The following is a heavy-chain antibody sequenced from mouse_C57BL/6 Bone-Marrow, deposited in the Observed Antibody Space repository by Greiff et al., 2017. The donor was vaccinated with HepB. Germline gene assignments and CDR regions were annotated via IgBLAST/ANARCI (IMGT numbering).Heavy chain of an antibody. V-gene: IGHV2-3*01. J-gene: IGHJ4*01. Sequence: VQVVESGPGLVAPSQSLSITCTVSGFSLTSYGVSWVRQPPGKGLEWLGVIWGDGSTNYHSALISRLSISKDNPKSQVFLKLNSLHTDDTATYYCAGWLPLYAMDYWGQGTSVTVSS. CDR2: IWGDGST. CDR1: GFSLTSYG. D-gene: IGHD2-3*01. CDR3: AGWLPLYAMDY.